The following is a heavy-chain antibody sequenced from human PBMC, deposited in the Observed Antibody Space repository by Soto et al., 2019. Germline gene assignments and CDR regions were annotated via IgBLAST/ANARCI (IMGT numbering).Heavy chain of an antibody. J-gene: IGHJ6*02. CDR1: GYTFSSYG. D-gene: IGHD3-10*01. CDR3: AREGYYSGSGTYSPPRYYGMDV. Sequence: ASVKVSCKASGYTFSSYGLSWVRQAPGQGLEWMGWISDYNGNTHYAQKFQGRVIMTTDTSTRTAYMELRSLRSGDTAVYFCAREGYYSGSGTYSPPRYYGMDVWGQGTTVTVSS. V-gene: IGHV1-18*01. CDR2: ISDYNGNT.